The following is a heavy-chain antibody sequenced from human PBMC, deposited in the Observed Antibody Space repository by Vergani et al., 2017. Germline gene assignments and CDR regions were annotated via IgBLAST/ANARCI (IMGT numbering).Heavy chain of an antibody. J-gene: IGHJ5*02. Sequence: VQLQESGPGLVKPSQTLSLTCTVSGGSISSGGYYWSWIRQHPGKGLELIGYIYYSGRTYYNPSLKSRVTISVDTSKNQFSLKLSSVTAADTAVYYCVRDNSGYDYNWFDPWGQGTLVTVSS. D-gene: IGHD5-12*01. V-gene: IGHV4-31*03. CDR2: IYYSGRT. CDR3: VRDNSGYDYNWFDP. CDR1: GGSISSGGYY.